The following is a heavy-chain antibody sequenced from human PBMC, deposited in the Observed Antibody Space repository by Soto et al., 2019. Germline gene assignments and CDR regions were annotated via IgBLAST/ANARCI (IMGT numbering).Heavy chain of an antibody. J-gene: IGHJ4*02. CDR1: GYTFTNYG. D-gene: IGHD2-15*01. CDR2: INTSNDNK. V-gene: IGHV1-18*01. Sequence: GASVKVSCKASGYTFTNYGISWVRQAPGEGLEWVGWINTSNDNKLYAQKQQGRLTLTKDTSTSTANMDKTTMRTDDTAVYFCARDPGAASFDFWAQGTLVTVSS. CDR3: ARDPGAASFDF.